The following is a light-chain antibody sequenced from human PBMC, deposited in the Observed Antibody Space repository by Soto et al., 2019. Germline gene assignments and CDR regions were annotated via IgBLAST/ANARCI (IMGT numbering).Light chain of an antibody. CDR3: SSYTSSSTRV. CDR2: EVS. V-gene: IGLV2-14*01. CDR1: SSDVGGYNY. Sequence: QSALTQPASVSGSPGQSITISCTGTSSDVGGYNYVSWYQQHPDKAPKLMTYEVSNRPSGVSNRFSGSKSGNTASLTISGLQAEDEADYYCSSYTSSSTRVFGGGTKLTVL. J-gene: IGLJ3*02.